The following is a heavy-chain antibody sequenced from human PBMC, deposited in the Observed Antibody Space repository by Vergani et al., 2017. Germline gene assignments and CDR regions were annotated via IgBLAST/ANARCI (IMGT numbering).Heavy chain of an antibody. Sequence: QVQLQQWGAGLLKPSETLSLTCAVYGGSFSGYYSSWIRQPPGKGLEWIGEINHSGSTNYKPSLKSRVTISVDTSKNQFSLKPSSVTAADTAVYYCARVGRDYGVPTADYFDYWGQGTLVTVSS. V-gene: IGHV4-34*01. CDR1: GGSFSGYY. CDR2: INHSGST. J-gene: IGHJ4*02. CDR3: ARVGRDYGVPTADYFDY. D-gene: IGHD4-17*01.